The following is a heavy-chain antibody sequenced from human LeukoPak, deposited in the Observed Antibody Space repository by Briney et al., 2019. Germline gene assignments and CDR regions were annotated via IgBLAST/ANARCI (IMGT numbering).Heavy chain of an antibody. CDR1: GFTFSSYS. CDR3: ARRRRSAGPPGSGIISDV. D-gene: IGHD3-10*01. Sequence: GGSPRLSCAASGFTFSSYSMNWVRQAPGKGLEWVSCISSSSNYIYYADSVKGRFTISRDNAKNSLYLQMNSLRAEDTAVYYCARRRRSAGPPGSGIISDVWGQGTTVTVSS. CDR2: ISSSSNYI. V-gene: IGHV3-21*01. J-gene: IGHJ6*02.